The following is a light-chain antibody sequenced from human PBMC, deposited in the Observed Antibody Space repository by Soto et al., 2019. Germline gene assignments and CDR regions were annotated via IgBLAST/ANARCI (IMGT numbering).Light chain of an antibody. Sequence: EIVMTQSPATLSVSPGERATLSCRASQSVSSNLAWYQHKPGQAPRLFIYGASTRATAVPDRFSGSGSGTDFTLTISSLQSEDFAVYYCQQYNNWPPITFGGGTKVQIK. J-gene: IGKJ4*01. CDR1: QSVSSN. CDR2: GAS. V-gene: IGKV3-15*01. CDR3: QQYNNWPPIT.